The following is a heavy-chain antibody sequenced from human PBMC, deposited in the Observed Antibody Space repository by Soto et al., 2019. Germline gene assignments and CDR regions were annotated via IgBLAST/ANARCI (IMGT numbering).Heavy chain of an antibody. D-gene: IGHD2-15*01. Sequence: GGSLRLSCAASGFTVSRKYMSWGRQAPGKGLEWVSLIQSGGPTYYADSVKGRFTISRDTSENTLHLQMDSLRAEDTAVYYCARDDVLCDGGRCYGVPLDVWGRWITVTVSS. CDR3: ARDDVLCDGGRCYGVPLDV. CDR2: IQSGGPT. J-gene: IGHJ6*04. V-gene: IGHV3-66*01. CDR1: GFTVSRKY.